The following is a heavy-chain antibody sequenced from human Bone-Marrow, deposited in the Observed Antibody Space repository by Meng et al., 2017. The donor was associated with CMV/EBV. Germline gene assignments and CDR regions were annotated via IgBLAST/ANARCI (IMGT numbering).Heavy chain of an antibody. J-gene: IGHJ5*02. D-gene: IGHD3-22*01. CDR3: ASCYDSSGYHRNWFDP. V-gene: IGHV4-39*07. CDR1: GGSISSSSYY. CDR2: IYYSGST. Sequence: SETLSLTCTVSGGSISSSSYYWGWIRQPPGKGLEWIGSIYYSGSTYYNPSLKSRVTITVDTSKNQFSLKLSSVTAADTAVYYCASCYDSSGYHRNWFDPWGQGTLVTGSS.